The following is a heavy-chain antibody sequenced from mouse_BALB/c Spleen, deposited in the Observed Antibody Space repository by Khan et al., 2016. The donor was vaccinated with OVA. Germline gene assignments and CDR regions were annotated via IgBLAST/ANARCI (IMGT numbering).Heavy chain of an antibody. CDR3: AGGRAY. CDR1: GYSITSDYA. J-gene: IGHJ3*01. Sequence: VQLKESGPGLVKPSQSLSLTCTVTGYSITSDYAWNWIRQFPGNKLEWMGYITYSGRTSYTPSLKSRISITRDTSKNQFCLQLNSVTTEDTATYYCAGGRAYWGQGTLVTVSA. D-gene: IGHD3-3*01. CDR2: ITYSGRT. V-gene: IGHV3-2*02.